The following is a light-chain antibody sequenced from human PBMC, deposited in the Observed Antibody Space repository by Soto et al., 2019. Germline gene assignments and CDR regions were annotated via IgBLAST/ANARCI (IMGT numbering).Light chain of an antibody. CDR1: QSVSSSY. CDR3: QQYGSSPLLYT. Sequence: EIVLTQSPGTLSLSPGERATLSCRASQSVSSSYLAWYQQKPGPAPRLLFYGASSSATGIPDRFSGSGTGTDFTLTISILEPEDLAVYFCQQYGSSPLLYTFGQGTKLEIK. V-gene: IGKV3-20*01. CDR2: GAS. J-gene: IGKJ2*01.